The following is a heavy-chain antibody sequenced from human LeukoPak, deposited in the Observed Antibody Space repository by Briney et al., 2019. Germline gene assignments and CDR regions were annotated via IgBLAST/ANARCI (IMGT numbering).Heavy chain of an antibody. D-gene: IGHD5-18*01. J-gene: IGHJ4*02. Sequence: ASVKVSCKASGYTFTSYGISWVRQAPGQGLEWMGWISAYNGNTNYAQKLQGRVTMTTDTSTSTAYMELSSLRSEDTAVYYCARGSTDTAMVTGPEYYFDYWGQGTLVTVSS. CDR1: GYTFTSYG. V-gene: IGHV1-18*01. CDR3: ARGSTDTAMVTGPEYYFDY. CDR2: ISAYNGNT.